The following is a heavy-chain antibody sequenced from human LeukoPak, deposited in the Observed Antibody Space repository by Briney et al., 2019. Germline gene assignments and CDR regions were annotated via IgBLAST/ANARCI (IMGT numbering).Heavy chain of an antibody. J-gene: IGHJ4*02. Sequence: SETLSLTCTVSGGSISSSSYYWGWIRQPPGKGLEWIGIIYYSGSTYYNPSLKSRVPISVDTSKNQFSLKLSSVTAADTAVYYCARRQLYDSSGYQVDYWGQGTLVTVSS. D-gene: IGHD3-22*01. V-gene: IGHV4-39*01. CDR1: GGSISSSSYY. CDR3: ARRQLYDSSGYQVDY. CDR2: IYYSGST.